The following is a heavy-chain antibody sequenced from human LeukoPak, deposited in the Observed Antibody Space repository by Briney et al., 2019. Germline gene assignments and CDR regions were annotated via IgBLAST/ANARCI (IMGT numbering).Heavy chain of an antibody. CDR3: SRDSRGKSSGWYGDNY. J-gene: IGHJ4*02. D-gene: IGHD6-19*01. Sequence: GGSLRLSCAAAGFTFSIYWMSWVRQAPGKGLEWVANIKQDGSEKYYVDSVKGRFTISRDNAKNSLYLQMNSLRAEDTAVYYCSRDSRGKSSGWYGDNYWGQGTLVTVSS. CDR1: GFTFSIYW. V-gene: IGHV3-7*01. CDR2: IKQDGSEK.